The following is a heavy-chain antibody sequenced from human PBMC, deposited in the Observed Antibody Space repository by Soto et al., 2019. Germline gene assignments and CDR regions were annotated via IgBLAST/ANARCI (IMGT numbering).Heavy chain of an antibody. CDR3: AKDFISRYSYGGNWFDP. J-gene: IGHJ5*02. CDR2: ISGSGGST. D-gene: IGHD5-18*01. V-gene: IGHV3-23*01. CDR1: GFTFSSYA. Sequence: GGSLRLSCAASGFTFSSYAMSWVRQAPGKGLEWVSAISGSGGSTYYADSVKGRFTISRDNSKNTLYLQMNSLRAEDTAVYYCAKDFISRYSYGGNWFDPWGQGTLVTVSS.